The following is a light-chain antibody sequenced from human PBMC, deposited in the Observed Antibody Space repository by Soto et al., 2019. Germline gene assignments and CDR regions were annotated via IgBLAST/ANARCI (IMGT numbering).Light chain of an antibody. J-gene: IGKJ1*01. Sequence: DVVMTQSPLSLVVTLGQPASISCRSSESLVYSDGNTNLNWFQQRPGQSPRRLVYKVSNRDSGVPDRFSGSGSGTDFTPKLSRVEAEDDGVYYCNHGPTFGQGTKVDIK. CDR2: KVS. CDR1: ESLVYSDGNTN. V-gene: IGKV2-30*01. CDR3: NHGPT.